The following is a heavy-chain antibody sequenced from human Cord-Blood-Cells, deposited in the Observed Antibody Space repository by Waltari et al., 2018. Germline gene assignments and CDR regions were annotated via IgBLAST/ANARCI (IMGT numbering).Heavy chain of an antibody. V-gene: IGHV3-15*01. Sequence: EVQLVESGGGLVKPGGSLRLSCAASGFTFSNAGMSWIRQAPGKGLGWVGHIKSKTDGGTTDYAAPVKGRFTISRDDSKNTLYLQMNSLKTEDTAVYYCTTVPVVTTSYYYYYGMDVWGQGTTVTVSS. D-gene: IGHD3-22*01. CDR1: GFTFSNAG. CDR2: IKSKTDGGTT. CDR3: TTVPVVTTSYYYYYGMDV. J-gene: IGHJ6*02.